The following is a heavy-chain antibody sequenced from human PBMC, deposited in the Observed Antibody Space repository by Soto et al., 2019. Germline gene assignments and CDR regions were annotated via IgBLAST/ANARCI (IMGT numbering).Heavy chain of an antibody. CDR1: GDSLSSSSAA. Sequence: SQTLSLTCAISGDSLSSSSAAWNWSRQSPSRGLEWLGRKYYRSKWYNDYAVSEKSGITTNPDTSKNHFSLQLISVTPADTAVYYCARASLGYCSGGSCYFKYFQHWGQGTLVTVSS. J-gene: IGHJ1*01. D-gene: IGHD2-15*01. CDR2: KYYRSKWYN. V-gene: IGHV6-1*01. CDR3: ARASLGYCSGGSCYFKYFQH.